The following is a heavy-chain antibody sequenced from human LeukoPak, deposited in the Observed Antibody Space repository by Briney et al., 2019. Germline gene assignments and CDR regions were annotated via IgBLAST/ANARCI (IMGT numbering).Heavy chain of an antibody. Sequence: SETLSLTCAVYGGSFSGYYWSWIRRPPGKGLEWIGEINHSGSTNYNPSLKSRVTISVDTSKNQFSLKLSSVTAADTAVYYCARGDGQVGRYFDYWGQGTLVTVSS. V-gene: IGHV4-34*01. J-gene: IGHJ4*02. CDR2: INHSGST. D-gene: IGHD5-24*01. CDR1: GGSFSGYY. CDR3: ARGDGQVGRYFDY.